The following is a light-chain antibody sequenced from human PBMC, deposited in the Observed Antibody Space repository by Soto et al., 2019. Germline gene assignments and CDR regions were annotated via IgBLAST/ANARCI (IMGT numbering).Light chain of an antibody. CDR2: KAS. CDR3: HQYDTVPYD. CDR1: QSISSW. J-gene: IGKJ3*01. V-gene: IGKV1-5*03. Sequence: DIQMTQSPSTLSASVGDRVTITCRASQSISSWLAWYQQKPGKAPKLLIYKASSLESGVPSRFSGSGSGTEFTLTISSLQPDDIATYYCHQYDTVPYDFGPGTKVDIK.